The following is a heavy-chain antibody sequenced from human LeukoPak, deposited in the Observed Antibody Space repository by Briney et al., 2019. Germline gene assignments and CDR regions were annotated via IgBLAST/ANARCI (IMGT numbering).Heavy chain of an antibody. CDR1: GYHFTDYH. J-gene: IGHJ5*02. CDR3: AGLGSTVKGRIDP. CDR2: ISTDSGDT. V-gene: IGHV1-2*02. D-gene: IGHD5/OR15-5a*01. Sequence: GASVKVPCKVSGYHFTDYHVHWVRQAPGQGLEWVGRISTDSGDTIYAPKFQGRVAVTRDTSINTAYMELSRLTSDDAAVYYCAGLGSTVKGRIDPWGQGTPVTVSS.